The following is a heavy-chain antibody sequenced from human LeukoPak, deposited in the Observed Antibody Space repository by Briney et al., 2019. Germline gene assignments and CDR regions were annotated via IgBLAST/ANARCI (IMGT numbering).Heavy chain of an antibody. CDR1: GFTFSSYS. CDR2: ISSSSSYI. D-gene: IGHD1-1*01. Sequence: PGGSLRLSCAASGFTFSSYSMNWVRQAPGKGLEWVSSISSSSSYIYYADSVKGRFTISRDNAKNSLYLQMNSLRAEDTAVYYCARVGYNWNDKSPNPRGTAFDIWGQGTMVTVSS. V-gene: IGHV3-21*01. J-gene: IGHJ3*02. CDR3: ARVGYNWNDKSPNPRGTAFDI.